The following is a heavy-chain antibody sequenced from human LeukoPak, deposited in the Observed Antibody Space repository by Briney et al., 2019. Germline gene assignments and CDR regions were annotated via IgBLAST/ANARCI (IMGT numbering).Heavy chain of an antibody. Sequence: GGSLRVSCAASGLTFSNTWMSWVRQARAEGLEWVGRIKRKTDGETTEYVAHVKGRFTISRDDSKNTLYLQMNSLKTEDTGGYYCATDSSGLFYWGQGTLVTVSS. CDR2: IKRKTDGETT. D-gene: IGHD3-16*01. CDR1: GLTFSNTW. CDR3: ATDSSGLFY. J-gene: IGHJ4*02. V-gene: IGHV3-15*01.